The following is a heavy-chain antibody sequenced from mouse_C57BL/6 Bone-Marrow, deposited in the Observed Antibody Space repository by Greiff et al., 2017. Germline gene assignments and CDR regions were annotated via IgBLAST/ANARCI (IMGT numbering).Heavy chain of an antibody. CDR2: IYPRSGNT. V-gene: IGHV1-81*01. CDR3: ASLALWYFDV. CDR1: GYTFTSYG. D-gene: IGHD6-1*01. J-gene: IGHJ1*03. Sequence: VQLVESGAELARPGASVKLSCKASGYTFTSYGISWVKQRTGQGLEWIGEIYPRSGNTYYNEKLKGKATLTADKSSSTAYMELRSLTSEDSAVYFCASLALWYFDVWGTGTTVTVSS.